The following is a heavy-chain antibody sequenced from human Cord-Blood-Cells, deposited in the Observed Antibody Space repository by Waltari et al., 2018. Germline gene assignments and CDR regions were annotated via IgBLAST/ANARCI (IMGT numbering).Heavy chain of an antibody. CDR2: IYHSGST. CDR1: GYSISRGYY. Sequence: QVQLQESGPGLVKPSEPLSLPCAVSGYSISRGYYWGWIRQPPGKGLEWIGSIYHSGSTYYNPSLKSRVTISVDTSKNQFSLKLSSVTAADTAVYYCARGGLPVLFYWGQGTLVTVSS. CDR3: ARGGLPVLFY. D-gene: IGHD3-16*01. V-gene: IGHV4-38-2*01. J-gene: IGHJ4*02.